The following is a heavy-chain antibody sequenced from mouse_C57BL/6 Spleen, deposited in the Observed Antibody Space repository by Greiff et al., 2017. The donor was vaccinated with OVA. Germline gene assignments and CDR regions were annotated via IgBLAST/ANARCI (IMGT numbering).Heavy chain of an antibody. CDR2: ISYDGSN. J-gene: IGHJ1*03. CDR1: GYSITSGYY. D-gene: IGHD2-4*01. CDR3: AGYDYDGYFDV. V-gene: IGHV3-6*01. Sequence: EVQLVESGPGLVKPSQSLSLTCSVTGYSITSGYYWNWIRQFPGNKLEWMGYISYDGSNNYNPSLKNRISITRDTSKNQFFLKLNSVTTEDTATYYCAGYDYDGYFDVWGTGTTVTVSS.